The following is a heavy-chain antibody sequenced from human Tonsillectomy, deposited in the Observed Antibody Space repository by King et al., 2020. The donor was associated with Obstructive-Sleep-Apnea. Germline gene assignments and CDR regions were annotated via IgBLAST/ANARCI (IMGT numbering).Heavy chain of an antibody. CDR2: ISSDGSVT. V-gene: IGHV3-74*01. J-gene: IGHJ4*02. D-gene: IGHD4-23*01. CDR3: SRFLGNGGSLAGD. Sequence: MHWVRQAPGKGLVWVSRISSDGSVTNYADSVKGRFTISRDNAKNTLFRQMDSLIDEDTAVYYCSRFLGNGGSLAGDWGLGPLVTVSS.